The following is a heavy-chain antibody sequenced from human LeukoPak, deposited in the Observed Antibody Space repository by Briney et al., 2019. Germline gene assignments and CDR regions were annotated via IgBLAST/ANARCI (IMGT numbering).Heavy chain of an antibody. D-gene: IGHD4-17*01. CDR2: MYNSGSS. V-gene: IGHV4-61*02. J-gene: IGHJ3*01. CDR3: TRGGDYFDALDF. CDR1: GGSISSGNYY. Sequence: SQTLSLTCTVSGGSISSGNYYWNWIRQPAGKGLEWIGRMYNSGSSNYNPSLKSRVIISGDTSKTQFSLRLSSVTAADTAMYYCTRGGDYFDALDFWGQGTMVSVSS.